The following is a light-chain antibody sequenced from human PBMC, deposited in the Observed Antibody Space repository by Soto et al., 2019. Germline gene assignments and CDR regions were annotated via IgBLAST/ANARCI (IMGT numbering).Light chain of an antibody. V-gene: IGLV2-14*01. CDR3: SSYPSSNTMI. CDR1: SSYVGVYNY. Sequence: QSALTQPASVSGSPGQSITISCTGTSSYVGVYNYVSWYQHHPGKAPKVMIYEVGNRPSGISNRFSGSKSGNTASLTISGLQAEDEADYYCSSYPSSNTMIFGGGTKLTVL. CDR2: EVG. J-gene: IGLJ2*01.